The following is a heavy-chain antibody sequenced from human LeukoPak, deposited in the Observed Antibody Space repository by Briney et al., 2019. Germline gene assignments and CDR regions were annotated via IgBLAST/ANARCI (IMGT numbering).Heavy chain of an antibody. CDR2: FDPEDGET. CDR3: ATISTVTQDPYYYYYGMDV. J-gene: IGHJ6*02. D-gene: IGHD4-17*01. V-gene: IGHV1-24*01. CDR1: GYTLTELS. Sequence: GASVKVSCKVPGYTLTELSMHWVRQAPGKGLEWMGGFDPEDGETIYAQKFQGRVTMTEDTSTDTAYMELSSLRSEDTAVYYCATISTVTQDPYYYYYGMDVWGQGTTVTVSS.